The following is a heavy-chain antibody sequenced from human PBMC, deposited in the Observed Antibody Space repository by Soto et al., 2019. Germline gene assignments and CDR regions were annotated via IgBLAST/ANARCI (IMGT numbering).Heavy chain of an antibody. CDR1: GSTFSRFW. V-gene: IGHV3-7*01. J-gene: IGHJ4*02. CDR2: IKQNGSEK. D-gene: IGHD6-19*01. Sequence: EVQLVESGGGLVQPGGSLRLSCAGSGSTFSRFWMSWVRQAPGKGLEWVANIKQNGSEKYYVDSVKGRFTISRDNAKNSLYLQMNSLRAEDTAVYYCARALCSETDELWGQGTLVTVSS. CDR3: ARALCSETDEL.